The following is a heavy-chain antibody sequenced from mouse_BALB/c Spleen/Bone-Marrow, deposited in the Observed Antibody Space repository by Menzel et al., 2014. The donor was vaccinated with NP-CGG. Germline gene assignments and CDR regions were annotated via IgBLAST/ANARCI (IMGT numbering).Heavy chain of an antibody. CDR1: GFTFSNYW. Sequence: EVQGVESGGGLVQPGGSMKLSCVASGFTFSNYWMNWVRQSPEKGLEWVAEIRLKSNNYATHYAESVKGRFTISRDDSKSSVYLQMNSLRAEDTGIYYCTTGFAYWGQGTLVTVSA. CDR2: IRLKSNNYAT. J-gene: IGHJ3*01. V-gene: IGHV6-6*02. CDR3: TTGFAY.